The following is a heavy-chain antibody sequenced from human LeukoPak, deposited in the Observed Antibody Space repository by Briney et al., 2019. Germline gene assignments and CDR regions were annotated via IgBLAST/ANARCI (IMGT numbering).Heavy chain of an antibody. CDR3: ARVNDYGDYVGYFQH. CDR2: ISSSSSYI. V-gene: IGHV3-21*01. D-gene: IGHD4-17*01. Sequence: SGGSLRLSCAASGFTFSSYSMNWVRQAPGKGLEWVSSISSSSSYIYYADSVKGRFTISRDNAKNSLYLQMNSLRAEDTAVYYCARVNDYGDYVGYFQHWGQGTLVTVSS. CDR1: GFTFSSYS. J-gene: IGHJ1*01.